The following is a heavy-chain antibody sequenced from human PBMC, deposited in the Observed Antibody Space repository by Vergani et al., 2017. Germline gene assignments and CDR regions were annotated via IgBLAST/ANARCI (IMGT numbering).Heavy chain of an antibody. J-gene: IGHJ6*02. D-gene: IGHD5-12*01. CDR3: AKANPRNSGYDYLYDYHAMDV. V-gene: IGHV3-23*01. CDR1: GFTFNHYA. Sequence: EVQLLESGGDLVQPGGSLRLSCAASGFTFNHYAMNWVRQAPGKGLEWVSGISGSGGSTYYAGSVKGRLTISRDSSKNTLYLQMNSLSAWDTAVYYCAKANPRNSGYDYLYDYHAMDVWGQGTTVTVSS. CDR2: ISGSGGST.